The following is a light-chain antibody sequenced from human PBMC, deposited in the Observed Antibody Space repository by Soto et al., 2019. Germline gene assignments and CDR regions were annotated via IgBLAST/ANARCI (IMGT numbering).Light chain of an antibody. Sequence: QSVLTQPPSVSAAPGQEVTISGSGSSSNIGNNDVSWYQQLPGTAPKLLIYENNKRPSGIPDRFSGSKSGTSATLGITGLQTGDEADYYCGAWDSSLSGGVFGGGTKLTVL. J-gene: IGLJ2*01. CDR2: ENN. CDR3: GAWDSSLSGGV. V-gene: IGLV1-51*02. CDR1: SSNIGNND.